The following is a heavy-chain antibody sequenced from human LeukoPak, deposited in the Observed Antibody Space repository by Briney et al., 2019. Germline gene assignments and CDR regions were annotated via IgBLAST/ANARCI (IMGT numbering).Heavy chain of an antibody. V-gene: IGHV3-48*04. CDR2: ISSSGSTI. CDR1: GFTFSSYS. D-gene: IGHD1-7*01. Sequence: GGSLRLSCAASGFTFSSYSMNWVRQAPGKGLEWVSYISSSGSTIYYADSVKGRFTISRDNAKNSLYLQMNSLRAGDTAVYYCARDLWNYAFDYWGQGTLVTVSS. CDR3: ARDLWNYAFDY. J-gene: IGHJ4*02.